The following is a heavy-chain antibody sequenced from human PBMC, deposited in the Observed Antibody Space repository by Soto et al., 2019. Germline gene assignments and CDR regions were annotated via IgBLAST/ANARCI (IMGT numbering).Heavy chain of an antibody. J-gene: IGHJ5*02. CDR2: ISAYNGNT. V-gene: IGHV1-18*01. Sequence: QVQLVQSGAEVKKPGASVKVSCKASGYTFSTNGISWVRQAPGQGLEWMGWISAYNGNTNFAQKLQGRVTMTTETAPNTAYKELRSLKSDETAKYYCAREQWRGAWIDPWGQGTLVTVSS. CDR1: GYTFSTNG. D-gene: IGHD6-19*01. CDR3: AREQWRGAWIDP.